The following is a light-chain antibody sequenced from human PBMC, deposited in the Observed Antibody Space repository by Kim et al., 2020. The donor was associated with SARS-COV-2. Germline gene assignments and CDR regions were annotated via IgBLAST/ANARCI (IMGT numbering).Light chain of an antibody. V-gene: IGKV3-20*01. Sequence: SPSERATLSCRASQSVSSSYLAWYQQRPGQAPRLLIYGASSRATGIPDRFSGVGSGTDFTLTISRLEPEDFAMYYCQQYGSSPPYTFGQGTKLEI. CDR3: QQYGSSPPYT. CDR1: QSVSSSY. J-gene: IGKJ2*01. CDR2: GAS.